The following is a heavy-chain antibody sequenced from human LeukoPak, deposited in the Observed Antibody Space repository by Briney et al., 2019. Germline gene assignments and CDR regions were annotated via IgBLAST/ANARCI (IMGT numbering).Heavy chain of an antibody. CDR2: ISSSGSTI. V-gene: IGHV3-11*01. CDR3: ARDGAKSYWSGYRAFDY. J-gene: IGHJ4*02. CDR1: GFTFSDYY. D-gene: IGHD3-3*01. Sequence: PGGFLRLSCAASGFTFSDYYMSWIRQAPGKGLEWVSYISSSGSTIYYADSVKGRFTISRDNAKNSLYLQMNSLRAEDTAVYYCARDGAKSYWSGYRAFDYWGQGTLVTVSS.